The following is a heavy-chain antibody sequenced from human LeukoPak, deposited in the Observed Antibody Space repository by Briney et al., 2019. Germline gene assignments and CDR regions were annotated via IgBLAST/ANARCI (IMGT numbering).Heavy chain of an antibody. J-gene: IGHJ4*02. V-gene: IGHV3-21*01. D-gene: IGHD6-13*01. CDR1: GFTVSSYS. Sequence: PGGSLRLSWAASGFTVSSYSMSWGRQAPGKGVEWVSSISIISISIYYAASVKGRFTISRDNAKNSLYLQMNSLRAEDTAVYYCARELVYSSSWYYFDYWGQRTLVTASS. CDR2: ISIISISI. CDR3: ARELVYSSSWYYFDY.